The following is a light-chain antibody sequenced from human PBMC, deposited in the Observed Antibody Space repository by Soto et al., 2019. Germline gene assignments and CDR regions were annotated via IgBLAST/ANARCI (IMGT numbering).Light chain of an antibody. J-gene: IGLJ1*01. CDR3: SSYAGSNNFV. V-gene: IGLV2-14*01. Sequence: QSALTQPASVSGSPGQSITISCTGTSSDVGNYKYVSWYQQHPGKAPKLMIYEVSNRPSGVSNRFSGSKSGNTASLTISGLQAEDETDYYCSSYAGSNNFVFGSGTKVTVL. CDR2: EVS. CDR1: SSDVGNYKY.